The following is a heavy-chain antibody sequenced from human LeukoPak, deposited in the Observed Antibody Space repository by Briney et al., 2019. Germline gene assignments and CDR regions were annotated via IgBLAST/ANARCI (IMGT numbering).Heavy chain of an antibody. D-gene: IGHD1-26*01. CDR3: ARVVWELLPEDGYFDY. Sequence: PGGSLRLSCAASGFTVSSNYMSWVRQAPGKGLEWVSVIYSGGSTYYADSVKGRFTISRDNSKNTLYLQMNSLRAEDTAVYYCARVVWELLPEDGYFDYWGQGTLVTVSS. V-gene: IGHV3-66*01. J-gene: IGHJ4*02. CDR2: IYSGGST. CDR1: GFTVSSNY.